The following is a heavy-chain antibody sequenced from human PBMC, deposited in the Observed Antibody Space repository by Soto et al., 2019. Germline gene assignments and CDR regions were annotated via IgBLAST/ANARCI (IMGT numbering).Heavy chain of an antibody. D-gene: IGHD2-8*02. CDR1: GFTFSSYA. J-gene: IGHJ4*02. CDR3: VGEPRDEYCNGGACDLDY. V-gene: IGHV3-23*01. Sequence: HPGGSLPLSCAASGFTFSSYAMSWVRQAPGKGLEWVAAISGSGGSTYYADSVKGRFTISRDNSNNTLYLQMNSLSAEDTAVYYCVGEPRDEYCNGGACDLDYWGQGTLVTVSS. CDR2: ISGSGGST.